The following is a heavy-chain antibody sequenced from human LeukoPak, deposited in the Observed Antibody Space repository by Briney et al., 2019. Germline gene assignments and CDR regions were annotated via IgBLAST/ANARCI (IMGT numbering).Heavy chain of an antibody. CDR2: IKQDGSEK. Sequence: GGSLRLSCAASGFTFSSYGMHWVRQAPGKGLEWVANIKQDGSEKYYVDSVKGRFTISRDNAKNSLYLQMNSLRAEDTAVYYCAREGYSSSWYRSKEFDYWGQGTLVTVSS. V-gene: IGHV3-7*01. CDR3: AREGYSSSWYRSKEFDY. J-gene: IGHJ4*02. CDR1: GFTFSSYG. D-gene: IGHD6-13*01.